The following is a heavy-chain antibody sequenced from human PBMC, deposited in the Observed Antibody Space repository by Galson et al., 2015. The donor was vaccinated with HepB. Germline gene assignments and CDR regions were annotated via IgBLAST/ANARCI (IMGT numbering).Heavy chain of an antibody. D-gene: IGHD3-3*01. CDR3: ARAPDHDFWSDYYYYYMDV. J-gene: IGHJ6*03. CDR1: GFTFSIYS. CDR2: ISSSSSTI. Sequence: SLRLSCAASGFTFSIYSMSWVRQAPGKGLDWVSYISSSSSTIYYADSVNGRFTISRDNAKNSLYLQMNSLRDEDTAVYYCARAPDHDFWSDYYYYYMDVWGKGTTVTVSS. V-gene: IGHV3-48*02.